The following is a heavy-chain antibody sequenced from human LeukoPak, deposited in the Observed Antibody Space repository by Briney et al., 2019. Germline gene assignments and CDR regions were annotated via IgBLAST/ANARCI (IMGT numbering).Heavy chain of an antibody. CDR3: ASGGYSYGYVYDY. CDR1: GFTFTSYS. J-gene: IGHJ4*02. V-gene: IGHV3-53*01. D-gene: IGHD5-18*01. Sequence: PGGSLRLSCAASGFTFTSYSMNWVRQAPGKGLEWVSVIYSGGSTYYADSVKGRFTISRDNSKNTLYLQMNSLRAEDTAVYYCASGGYSYGYVYDYWGQGTLVTVSS. CDR2: IYSGGST.